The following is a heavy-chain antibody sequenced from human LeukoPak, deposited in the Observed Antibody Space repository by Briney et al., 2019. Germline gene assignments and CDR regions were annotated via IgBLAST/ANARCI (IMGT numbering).Heavy chain of an antibody. CDR3: ARDFRTYYFDY. D-gene: IGHD1-14*01. Sequence: GGSLRLSCAASGFTFSDYYMKWVRQAPGKGLEWVSSISSSSTIYYADSVKGRFTISRDNAKNSLYLQMNSLRAEDTAVYYCARDFRTYYFDYWGQGTLVTVSS. J-gene: IGHJ4*02. CDR2: ISSSSTI. V-gene: IGHV3-69-1*02. CDR1: GFTFSDYY.